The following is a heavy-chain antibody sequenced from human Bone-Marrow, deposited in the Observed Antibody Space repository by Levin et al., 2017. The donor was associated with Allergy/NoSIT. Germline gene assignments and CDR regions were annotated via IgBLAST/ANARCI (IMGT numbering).Heavy chain of an antibody. CDR1: GGTISGSTYY. CDR2: NYHSGST. CDR3: ARVGGTFFGSWCDP. D-gene: IGHD1-26*01. Sequence: SETLSLTCSVSGGTISGSTYYWGWIRQSPEKGLEWIATNYHSGSTYYNPSLRSRVTLSADTSKNQFSLKLNSVTAADTAVYYCARVGGTFFGSWCDPWGQGTLVTVSS. V-gene: IGHV4-39*01. J-gene: IGHJ5*02.